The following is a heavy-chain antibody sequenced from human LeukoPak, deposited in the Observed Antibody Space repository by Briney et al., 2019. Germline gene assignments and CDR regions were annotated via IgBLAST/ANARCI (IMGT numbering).Heavy chain of an antibody. Sequence: ASVKVSCKASGYTFTGYYMRWVRQAPGQGLEWMGWINPNSGGTNYAQKFQGRVTMTRDTSISTAYMELSRLRSDDTAVYYCARDSSHGSGSYYIFDYWGQGTLVTVSS. D-gene: IGHD3-10*01. CDR3: ARDSSHGSGSYYIFDY. CDR2: INPNSGGT. J-gene: IGHJ4*02. V-gene: IGHV1-2*02. CDR1: GYTFTGYY.